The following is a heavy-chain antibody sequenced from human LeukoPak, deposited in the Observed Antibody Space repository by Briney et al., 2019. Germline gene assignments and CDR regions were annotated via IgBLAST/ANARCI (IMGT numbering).Heavy chain of an antibody. D-gene: IGHD3-3*01. CDR1: GGSISSYY. J-gene: IGHJ5*02. CDR2: IYYSGST. V-gene: IGHV4-59*01. CDR3: ASTARPPYYDFWSGNNWFDP. Sequence: SETLSLTCTVSGGSISSYYWSWIRQPPGKGLEWIGYIYYSGSTNYNPSLKSRVTISVDTSKNQFSLKLSSVTAADTAVYCCASTARPPYYDFWSGNNWFDPWGQGTLVTVSS.